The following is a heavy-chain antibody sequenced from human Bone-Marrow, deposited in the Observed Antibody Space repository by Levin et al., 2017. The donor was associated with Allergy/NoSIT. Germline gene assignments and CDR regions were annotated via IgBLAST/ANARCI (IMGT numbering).Heavy chain of an antibody. CDR1: GFTFSSYS. Sequence: PGGSLRLSCAASGFTFSSYSMNWVRQAPGKGLEWVSSISSSSSYIYYADSVKGRFTISRDNAKNSLYLQMNSLRAEDTAVYYCARDRSKTPVRGMDVWGQGTTVTVSS. V-gene: IGHV3-21*01. J-gene: IGHJ6*02. CDR2: ISSSSSYI. CDR3: ARDRSKTPVRGMDV.